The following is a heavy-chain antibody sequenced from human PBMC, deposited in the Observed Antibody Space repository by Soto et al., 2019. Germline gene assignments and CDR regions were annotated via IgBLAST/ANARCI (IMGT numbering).Heavy chain of an antibody. D-gene: IGHD3-16*01. J-gene: IGHJ4*02. Sequence: PAGSLRLSCAASGYSFADPHMTLLRQAPGKGLEWFGRARNRGNSYNTEDAATVRGRFTIARDDSKNSLYLQMNSLRTDDTAVYYRVGESCYRLDFWGQGALGTGSS. CDR3: VGESCYRLDF. V-gene: IGHV3-72*01. CDR2: ARNRGNSYNT. CDR1: GYSFADPH.